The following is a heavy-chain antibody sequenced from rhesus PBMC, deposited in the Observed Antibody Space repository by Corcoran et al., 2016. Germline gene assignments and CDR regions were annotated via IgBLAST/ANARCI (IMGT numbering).Heavy chain of an antibody. CDR2: INPSNGDT. V-gene: IGHV1-200*01. CDR1: GYTFTSNY. Sequence: QVQLVQSGTEVKKPGTSVKLSGKASGYTFTSNYINWVRQAPGQVLEWMGWINPSNGDTDSAQKFQDRVTLTRDTSTTTAYMELNSLRSEDTAVYYCARGWRYSGYRSFDYWGQGVLVTVSS. J-gene: IGHJ4*01. CDR3: ARGWRYSGYRSFDY. D-gene: IGHD5-24*01.